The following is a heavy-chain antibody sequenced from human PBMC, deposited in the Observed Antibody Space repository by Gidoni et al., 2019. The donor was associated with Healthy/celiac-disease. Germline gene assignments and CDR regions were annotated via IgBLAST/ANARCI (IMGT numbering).Heavy chain of an antibody. CDR1: GYTFTSYD. D-gene: IGHD2-21*01. CDR2: MNPNSGNT. Sequence: QVQLVQSGAEVKKPGAAVKVSCKASGYTFTSYDINWVRQATGQGLEWMGWMNPNSGNTGYAQKFQGRVTMTRNTSISTAYMELSSLRSEDTALYYCARGFRGPKRGSVVMYWFDPWGQGTLVTVSS. CDR3: ARGFRGPKRGSVVMYWFDP. J-gene: IGHJ5*02. V-gene: IGHV1-8*01.